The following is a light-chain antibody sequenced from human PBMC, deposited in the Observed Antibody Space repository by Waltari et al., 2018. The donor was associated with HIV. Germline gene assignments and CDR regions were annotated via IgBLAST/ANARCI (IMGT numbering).Light chain of an antibody. CDR1: TGAVTSGNY. CDR2: STN. J-gene: IGLJ1*01. CDR3: LLYYGGQGYV. Sequence: QTVVTQEPSLTVSPGGTVTLTCASSTGAVTSGNYPNWFQQKPGHAPRALIYSTNKKHSWTPARFADSLLGGKAALTLSGVQPEDEAEYYCLLYYGGQGYVFGTGTKVTVL. V-gene: IGLV7-43*01.